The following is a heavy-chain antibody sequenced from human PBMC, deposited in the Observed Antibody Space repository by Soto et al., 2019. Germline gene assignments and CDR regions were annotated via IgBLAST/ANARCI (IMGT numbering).Heavy chain of an antibody. J-gene: IGHJ4*02. V-gene: IGHV4-59*01. CDR2: IYFSGST. CDR1: GGSISGYY. Sequence: QVQLQESGPGLVKPSETLSLTCTVSGGSISGYYWSWIRKPPGKGLEWIGYIYFSGSTNYNPSLKTRVTISADTSKNQFSLKLTSVTAADTAVYYCARVPSYNYGLDYWGQGTLLTVSS. CDR3: ARVPSYNYGLDY. D-gene: IGHD5-18*01.